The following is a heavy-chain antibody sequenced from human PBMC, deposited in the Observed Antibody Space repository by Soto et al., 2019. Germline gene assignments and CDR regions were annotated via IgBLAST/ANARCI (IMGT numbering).Heavy chain of an antibody. CDR2: ISSSSSTI. CDR3: ARDPGYCSGGTCYSYYDY. V-gene: IGHV3-48*01. Sequence: PGGSLRLSCAASVFTFSSYSMNWVRQAPGKGLEWVSYISSSSSTIYYADSVKGRFTISRDKSKNTLDLQMNSLRPEDTAVYYCARDPGYCSGGTCYSYYDYWGQGTLVTVSS. D-gene: IGHD2-15*01. J-gene: IGHJ4*02. CDR1: VFTFSSYS.